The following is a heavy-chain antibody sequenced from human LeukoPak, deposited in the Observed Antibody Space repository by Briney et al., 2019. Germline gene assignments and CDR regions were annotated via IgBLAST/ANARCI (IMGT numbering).Heavy chain of an antibody. J-gene: IGHJ5*02. Sequence: GGSLRLSCAVSGFTFSSYEMNWVRQAPGKGLEWVSYISSSGSTIYYADSVKGRFTISRDNAKNSLYLQMNSLRAEDTAVYYCARVYRSSPNWFDPWGQGTLVTVSS. V-gene: IGHV3-48*03. CDR3: ARVYRSSPNWFDP. CDR2: ISSSGSTI. D-gene: IGHD6-13*01. CDR1: GFTFSSYE.